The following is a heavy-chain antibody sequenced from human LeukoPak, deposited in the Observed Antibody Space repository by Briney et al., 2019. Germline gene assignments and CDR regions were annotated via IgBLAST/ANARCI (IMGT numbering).Heavy chain of an antibody. Sequence: AGGSLRLSCAASGFTFSSYGMSWVRQAPGKGLEWVSAISGSGGSTYYADSVKGRFTTSRDNFKNTLYLQMNSLRAEDTAVYYCAKDGGVWFGESNDYWGQGTLVTVSS. CDR2: ISGSGGST. CDR3: AKDGGVWFGESNDY. J-gene: IGHJ4*02. CDR1: GFTFSSYG. D-gene: IGHD3-10*01. V-gene: IGHV3-23*01.